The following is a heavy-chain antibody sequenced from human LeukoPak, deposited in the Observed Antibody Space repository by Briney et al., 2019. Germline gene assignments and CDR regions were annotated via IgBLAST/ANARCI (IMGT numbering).Heavy chain of an antibody. J-gene: IGHJ4*02. D-gene: IGHD3-22*01. CDR1: GFTFSSYA. Sequence: GGSLRLSCAASGFTFSSYAMSWVRQAPGKGLEWVSAISGSGGSTYYADSVKGRFTISRDNSKNTLYLQMNSQRAEDTAVYYCAKGRDSSGYQLGYYWGQGTLVTVSS. V-gene: IGHV3-23*01. CDR3: AKGRDSSGYQLGYY. CDR2: ISGSGGST.